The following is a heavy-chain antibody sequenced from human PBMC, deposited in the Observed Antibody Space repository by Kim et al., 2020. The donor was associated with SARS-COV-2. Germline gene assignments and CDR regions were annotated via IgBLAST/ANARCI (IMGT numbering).Heavy chain of an antibody. CDR3: AKSTNRGPDS. Sequence: GGSLRLSCAASGFTFSIPTMSWVRQAPGKGLEWVSGVTSGGSGTYYADSVKGRFTISRDNSKNTLYLQMDSLRAEDTAVYYCAKSTNRGPDSWGQGTLVTVSS. J-gene: IGHJ5*01. D-gene: IGHD5-12*01. CDR2: VTSGGSGT. CDR1: GFTFSIPT. V-gene: IGHV3-23*01.